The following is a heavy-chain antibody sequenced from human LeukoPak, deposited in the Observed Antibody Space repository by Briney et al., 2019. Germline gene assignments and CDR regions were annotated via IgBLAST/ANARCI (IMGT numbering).Heavy chain of an antibody. CDR2: ISGSGGST. V-gene: IGHV3-23*01. CDR1: GFTFSSYA. Sequence: GGSLRLSCAASGFTFSSYAMSWVRQAPGKGLEWVSAISGSGGSTYYADSVKGQFTISRDNSKNTLYLQMNSLRAEDTAVYYCAKDYDSSGYYYGYWGQGTLVTVSS. J-gene: IGHJ4*02. CDR3: AKDYDSSGYYYGY. D-gene: IGHD3-22*01.